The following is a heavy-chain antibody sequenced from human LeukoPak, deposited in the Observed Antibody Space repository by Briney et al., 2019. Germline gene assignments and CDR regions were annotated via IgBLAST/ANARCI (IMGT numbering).Heavy chain of an antibody. V-gene: IGHV4-39*01. J-gene: IGHJ5*02. CDR2: IYYSGST. CDR3: ARMIGSGSYYPNWFDP. CDR1: GFTFSSYA. D-gene: IGHD3-10*01. Sequence: GSLRLSCAASGFTFSSYAMGWVRQPPGKGLEWIGSIYYSGSTYYNPSLKSRVTISVDTSKNQFSLKLSSVTAADTAVYYCARMIGSGSYYPNWFDPWGQGTLVTVSS.